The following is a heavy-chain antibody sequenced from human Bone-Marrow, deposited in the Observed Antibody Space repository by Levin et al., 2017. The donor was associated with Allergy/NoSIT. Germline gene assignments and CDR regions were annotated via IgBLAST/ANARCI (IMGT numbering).Heavy chain of an antibody. V-gene: IGHV3-23*01. CDR3: AKGGWYSSGQRWLDP. CDR2: INGGGTTT. CDR1: GFTFSSFA. D-gene: IGHD6-19*01. J-gene: IGHJ5*02. Sequence: GESLKISCAASGFTFSSFALSWVRQAPGKGLEWVSGINGGGTTTYYADSVQGRFTISRDNSKNTLYLRMNNLRAEDTAVFYCAKGGWYSSGQRWLDPWGQGTLVTVSS.